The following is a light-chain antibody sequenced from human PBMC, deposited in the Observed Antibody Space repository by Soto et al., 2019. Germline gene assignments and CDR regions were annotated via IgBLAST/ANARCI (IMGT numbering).Light chain of an antibody. CDR1: QSVSSN. V-gene: IGKV3-20*01. CDR2: AAS. Sequence: EIVLTQSPATLSVSPGGRATLSCRASQSVSSNLAWYQQKPGQAPRLLIYAASNRAAGIPDRFSGSGSGTDFTLTISRLEPEDFAVYYCQQYGSAPFTFGGGTKVDIK. J-gene: IGKJ4*01. CDR3: QQYGSAPFT.